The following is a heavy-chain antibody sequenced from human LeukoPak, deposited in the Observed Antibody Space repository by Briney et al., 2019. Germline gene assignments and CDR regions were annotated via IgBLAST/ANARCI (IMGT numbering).Heavy chain of an antibody. Sequence: ASVKVSCKASGYTFTGYYMHWVRQAPGQGLERMGWINPNSGGTNYAQKFQGRVTMTRDTSIGTAYMELSRLRSDDTAVYYCARDYERIIMVRGVPLSPQTVFDPWGQGTLVTVSS. D-gene: IGHD3-10*01. V-gene: IGHV1-2*02. CDR1: GYTFTGYY. CDR3: ARDYERIIMVRGVPLSPQTVFDP. J-gene: IGHJ5*02. CDR2: INPNSGGT.